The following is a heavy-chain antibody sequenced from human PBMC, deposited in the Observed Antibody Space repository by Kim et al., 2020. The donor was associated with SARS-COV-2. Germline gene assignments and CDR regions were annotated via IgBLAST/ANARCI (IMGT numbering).Heavy chain of an antibody. CDR2: GGAE. CDR3: ARDRQTSL. Sequence: GGAEYYADSVEGRFSISRDNSKNTVYLQMSSLRADDTAIYYCARDRQTSLWGQGTMVTVSS. J-gene: IGHJ3*01. V-gene: IGHV3-23*01.